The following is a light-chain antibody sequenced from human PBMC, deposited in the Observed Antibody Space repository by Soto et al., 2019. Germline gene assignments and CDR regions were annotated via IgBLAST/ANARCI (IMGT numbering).Light chain of an antibody. CDR1: QGVSSN. V-gene: IGKV3D-15*01. CDR2: GAS. CDR3: QQYHKWPPFT. J-gene: IGKJ4*01. Sequence: EVVMTQSPATLSVSPGERATLSCRASQGVSSNLAWYQQKPGQAPRLLIYGASSRATGVPARFSGSGSGTEFTLTISSLQSEDFAVYYCQQYHKWPPFTFGGGTKVEIK.